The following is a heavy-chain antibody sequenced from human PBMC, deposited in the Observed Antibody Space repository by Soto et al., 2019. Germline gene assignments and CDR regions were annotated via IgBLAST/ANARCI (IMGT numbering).Heavy chain of an antibody. CDR1: GGSISSYY. Sequence: SETLSLTCTVSGGSISSYYWSWIRQPPGKGLEWIGYIYYSGSTNYNPSLKSRVTISVDTSKNQFSLKLSSVTAADTAVYYCARGDGRWLQNYYFDYWGQGTLVTVSS. CDR2: IYYSGST. V-gene: IGHV4-59*01. CDR3: ARGDGRWLQNYYFDY. D-gene: IGHD5-12*01. J-gene: IGHJ4*02.